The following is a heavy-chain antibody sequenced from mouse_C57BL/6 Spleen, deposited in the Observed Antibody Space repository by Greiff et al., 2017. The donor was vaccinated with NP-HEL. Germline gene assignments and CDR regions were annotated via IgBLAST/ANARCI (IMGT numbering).Heavy chain of an antibody. CDR3: ARDTVPYAMDY. J-gene: IGHJ4*01. CDR2: ISDGGSYT. Sequence: EVHLVESGGGLVKPGGSLKLSCAASGFTFSSYAMSWVRQTPEKRLEWVATISDGGSYTYYPDNVKGRFTISRDNAKNNLYLQMSHLKSEDTAMYYCARDTVPYAMDYWGQGTSVTVSS. CDR1: GFTFSSYA. D-gene: IGHD1-1*01. V-gene: IGHV5-4*01.